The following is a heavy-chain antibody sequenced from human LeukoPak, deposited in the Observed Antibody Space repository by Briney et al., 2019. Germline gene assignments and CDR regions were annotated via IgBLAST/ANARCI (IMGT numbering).Heavy chain of an antibody. J-gene: IGHJ4*02. CDR3: ARPQEPGYSSGDLGY. D-gene: IGHD6-19*01. CDR1: GYTFTSYA. V-gene: IGHV7-4-1*02. Sequence: ASVKVSCKASGYTFTSYAMNWVRQAPGQGLEWMGWINTNTGNPTYAQGFTGRFVFSLDTSVSTAYLQISSLKAEDTAVYYCARPQEPGYSSGDLGYWGQGTLVTVSS. CDR2: INTNTGNP.